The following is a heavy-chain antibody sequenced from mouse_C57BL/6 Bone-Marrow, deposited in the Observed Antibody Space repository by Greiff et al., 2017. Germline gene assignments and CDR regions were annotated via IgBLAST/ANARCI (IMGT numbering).Heavy chain of an antibody. Sequence: QVQLKESGPELVRPGASVKLSCKASGYTFTSYGISWVKQRPGPGLEWIGGIYPRNGYTYYNEKFKGKATLTAAKSSSTAYLELRSLTSEDAAVYFGARRDYYGSRGNYWGQGTTLTVSP. D-gene: IGHD1-1*01. CDR2: IYPRNGYT. J-gene: IGHJ2*01. V-gene: IGHV1-81*01. CDR3: ARRDYYGSRGNY. CDR1: GYTFTSYG.